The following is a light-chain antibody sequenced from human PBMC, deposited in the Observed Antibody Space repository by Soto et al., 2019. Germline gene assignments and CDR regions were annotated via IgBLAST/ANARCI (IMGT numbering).Light chain of an antibody. V-gene: IGLV1-47*02. Sequence: QLVLTQPPSASGTPGQRVAISCSGSSSNIGNNFVSWYQQLPGTAPTLLIYSNNQRPSGVPDRFSASKSGTSASLAISGVQSEDEGDYYCAAWDDSLSGVLFGGGTKLTVL. CDR3: AAWDDSLSGVL. CDR1: SSNIGNNF. CDR2: SNN. J-gene: IGLJ2*01.